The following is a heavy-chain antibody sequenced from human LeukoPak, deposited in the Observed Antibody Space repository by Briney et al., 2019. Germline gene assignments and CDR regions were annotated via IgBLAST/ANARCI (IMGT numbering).Heavy chain of an antibody. D-gene: IGHD4-17*01. Sequence: SETLSLTCTVSGGSISSSSYYWGWIRQPPGKGLEWIGSIYYSGSTYYNPSLKSRVTISVDTSKNQFSLKLSSVTAADTAVYYCARTTVTAPFYYYYGMDVWGQGTTVTVSS. J-gene: IGHJ6*02. V-gene: IGHV4-39*01. CDR2: IYYSGST. CDR1: GGSISSSSYY. CDR3: ARTTVTAPFYYYYGMDV.